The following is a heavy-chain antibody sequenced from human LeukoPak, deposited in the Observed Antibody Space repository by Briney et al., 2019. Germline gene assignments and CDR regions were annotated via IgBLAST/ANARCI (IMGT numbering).Heavy chain of an antibody. J-gene: IGHJ6*02. CDR3: ARALWFGEFYYGMDV. CDR1: GGSISSCY. CDR2: IYYSGST. D-gene: IGHD3-10*01. V-gene: IGHV4-59*01. Sequence: SETLSLTCTVSGGSISSCYWSWIRQPPGKGLEWIGYIYYSGSTNYNPSLKSRVTISVDTSKNQFSLKLSSVTAADTAVYYCARALWFGEFYYGMDVWGQGTTVTVSS.